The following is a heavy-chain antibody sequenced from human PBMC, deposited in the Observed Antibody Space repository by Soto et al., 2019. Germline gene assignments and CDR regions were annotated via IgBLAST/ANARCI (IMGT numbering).Heavy chain of an antibody. CDR3: ARMWYDFWSGSLQFDY. CDR2: IYHSGST. D-gene: IGHD3-3*01. V-gene: IGHV4-4*02. Sequence: QVQLQESGPGLVKPSGTLSLTCAVSSGSISSSNWWSWVRQPPGKGLEWIREIYHSGSTNYNPSLKSRVTISVDKSKNQFSLKLSSVTAADTAVYYCARMWYDFWSGSLQFDYWGQGTLVTVSS. J-gene: IGHJ4*02. CDR1: SGSISSSNW.